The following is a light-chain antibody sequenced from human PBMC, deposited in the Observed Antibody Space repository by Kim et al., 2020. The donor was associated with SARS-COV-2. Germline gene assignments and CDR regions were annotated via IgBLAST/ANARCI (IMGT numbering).Light chain of an antibody. Sequence: EIVLTQSPGPLSLSPGERATLSCRASQSVSSSYLAWYQQKPGQAPRLLIYGASSRATGIPDRFSGSGSGTDFTLTISRLEPEDFAVYYCQQYGSSQTFGQGTKLEI. CDR1: QSVSSSY. CDR2: GAS. J-gene: IGKJ2*01. CDR3: QQYGSSQT. V-gene: IGKV3-20*01.